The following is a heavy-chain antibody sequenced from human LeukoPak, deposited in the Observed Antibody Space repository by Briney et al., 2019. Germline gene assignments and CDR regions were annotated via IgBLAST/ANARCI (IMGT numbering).Heavy chain of an antibody. D-gene: IGHD6-19*01. CDR3: ARGRSVSVAVWSPPIDY. CDR2: INPNSGGM. J-gene: IGHJ4*02. Sequence: ASVKVSCKASGYTFTGYYMHWVRQAPGQGLEWMGWINPNSGGMNYAQKFQGRVTMTWDASISTAYMELRRLTSDDTAVYYCARGRSVSVAVWSPPIDYWGQGTLVTVSS. V-gene: IGHV1-2*02. CDR1: GYTFTGYY.